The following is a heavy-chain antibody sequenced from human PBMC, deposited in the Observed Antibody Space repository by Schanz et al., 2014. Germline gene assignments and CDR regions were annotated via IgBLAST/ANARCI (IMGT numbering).Heavy chain of an antibody. J-gene: IGHJ3*02. V-gene: IGHV1-18*01. Sequence: QVQLVQSGAEVKKPGASVKVSCKASGYTFNNHGISWVRQAPGQGPELMGWINAHTGNTQYAQKFQGRVNMTRDTVTTTVHLELTRLRTDDTAIYYCARVHIATYHYNSPGAFDIWGQGTRVNVSS. CDR3: ARVHIATYHYNSPGAFDI. CDR2: INAHTGNT. CDR1: GYTFNNHG. D-gene: IGHD3-10*01.